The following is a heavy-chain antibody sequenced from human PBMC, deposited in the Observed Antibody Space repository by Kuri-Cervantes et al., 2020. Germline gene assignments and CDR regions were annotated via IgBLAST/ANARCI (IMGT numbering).Heavy chain of an antibody. CDR1: GYSISSGYY. Sequence: GSLRLSCTVSGYSISSGYYWGWIRQPPGKGLEWIGSIYHSGSTYYNPSLKSRVTISVDTSKNQFSLKLSSVTAADTAVYHCARGGDMTPDIWGQGTMVTVSS. CDR3: ARGGDMTPDI. D-gene: IGHD3-10*01. V-gene: IGHV4-38-2*02. J-gene: IGHJ3*02. CDR2: IYHSGST.